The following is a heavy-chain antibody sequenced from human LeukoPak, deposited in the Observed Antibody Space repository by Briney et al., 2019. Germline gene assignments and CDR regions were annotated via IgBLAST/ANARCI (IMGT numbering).Heavy chain of an antibody. CDR3: ARDKRTVFGVVKGIFDAFDI. Sequence: AGGSLRLSCSVSGFTFNNYAMNWVRQAPGKGLEWIGEINHSGSTNYNPSLKSQVTMSVDTSKNQFSLKLSSVTAADTAVYYCARDKRTVFGVVKGIFDAFDIWGQGTMVTVSS. J-gene: IGHJ3*02. D-gene: IGHD3-3*01. CDR1: GFTFNNYA. CDR2: INHSGST. V-gene: IGHV4-34*01.